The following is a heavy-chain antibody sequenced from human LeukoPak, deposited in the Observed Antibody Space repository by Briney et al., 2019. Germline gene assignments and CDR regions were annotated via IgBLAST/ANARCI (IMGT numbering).Heavy chain of an antibody. V-gene: IGHV4-30-2*01. CDR2: IYHSGST. CDR1: GGSISSGGYS. J-gene: IGHJ2*01. Sequence: SQTLSLTCAVSGGSISSGGYSWSWIRQPPGKGLEWIGYIYHSGSTYYNPSLKSRVTISVDRSKNQFSLKLSSVTAADTAVYYCARTARDFDLWGRGTLVTVSS. CDR3: ARTARDFDL. D-gene: IGHD5-18*01.